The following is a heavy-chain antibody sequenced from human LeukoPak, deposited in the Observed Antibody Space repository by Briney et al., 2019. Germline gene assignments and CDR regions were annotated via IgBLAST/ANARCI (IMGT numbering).Heavy chain of an antibody. CDR2: IYYTGIT. CDR1: GGSITNYF. D-gene: IGHD1-1*01. Sequence: SGTLSLTCTVSGGSITNYFWSWIRQSPGKGLEWIGHIYYTGITTYNPSLRSRLTISLDRSKNQFSLRLNSVTVTDTAVYYCARHANGGGFPLDFWGQGTLVTVSS. CDR3: ARHANGGGFPLDF. V-gene: IGHV4-59*08. J-gene: IGHJ4*02.